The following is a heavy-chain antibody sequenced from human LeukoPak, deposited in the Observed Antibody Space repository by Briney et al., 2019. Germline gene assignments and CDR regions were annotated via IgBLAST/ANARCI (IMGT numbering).Heavy chain of an antibody. V-gene: IGHV3-30*04. CDR1: GFTFSSYA. D-gene: IGHD1/OR15-1a*01. CDR2: ISYDGSNK. J-gene: IGHJ4*02. Sequence: GGSLRLSCAASGFTFSSYAMHWVRQAPGKGLEWVAVISYDGSNKYYADSVKGRFTISRDNSKNTLYLQMNSLRAEDTAVYYCARDLDQDFDYWGQGTLVTVSS. CDR3: ARDLDQDFDY.